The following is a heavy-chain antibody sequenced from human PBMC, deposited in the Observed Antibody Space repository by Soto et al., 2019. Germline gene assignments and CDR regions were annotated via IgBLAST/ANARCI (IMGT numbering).Heavy chain of an antibody. J-gene: IGHJ6*02. D-gene: IGHD3-3*01. CDR2: ISYSGST. V-gene: IGHV4-30-4*01. Sequence: PSETLSLTCTVSGGSISSGEYYWTWIRQPPGKGLEWIGYISYSGSTHYSPSLKSRVSITVDTSKNQFSLNLASVSAEDTAVYYCARTSLMFFGPSKDYYGMAGCGLGT. CDR1: GGSISSGEYY. CDR3: ARTSLMFFGPSKDYYGMAG.